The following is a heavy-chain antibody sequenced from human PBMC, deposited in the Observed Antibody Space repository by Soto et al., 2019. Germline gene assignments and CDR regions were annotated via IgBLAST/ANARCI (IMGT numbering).Heavy chain of an antibody. Sequence: PGESLKISCKASGYSFTNYWIGWVRQMPGKGLEWMGTIYPGDSDTRYSPSFQGQVTFSVDKSINTAYLHWTSLKASDTAIYYCAIQHPQDSSDWYNWGQGTLVTVSS. CDR3: AIQHPQDSSDWYN. V-gene: IGHV5-51*01. CDR1: GYSFTNYW. D-gene: IGHD6-19*01. J-gene: IGHJ4*02. CDR2: IYPGDSDT.